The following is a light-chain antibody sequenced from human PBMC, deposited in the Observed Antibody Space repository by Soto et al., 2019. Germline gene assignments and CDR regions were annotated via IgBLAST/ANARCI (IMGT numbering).Light chain of an antibody. J-gene: IGKJ1*01. CDR1: QNIGTW. CDR2: DVS. V-gene: IGKV1-5*01. Sequence: DIQMTQSPSILSASVGDRVTITCRASQNIGTWLAWYQQKPGRAPKLLIFDVSSLQSGVPSRFSGSGSGTEFTLTISSLQPDDSATYTCQNCDVYSWTFGQGTQVEIK. CDR3: QNCDVYSWT.